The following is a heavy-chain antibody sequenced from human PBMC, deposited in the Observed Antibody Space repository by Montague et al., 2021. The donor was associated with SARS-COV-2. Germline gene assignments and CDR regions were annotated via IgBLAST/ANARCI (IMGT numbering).Heavy chain of an antibody. Sequence: SLRLSCAASGFTFSSYAMHWVRQAPGKGLEWVAVISYDGSNKYYADSVKGRSTISRDNSKNTLYLQMNSLRAEDTAVYYCARAASQLPASWDRAYYYYGMDVWGQGTTVTVSS. J-gene: IGHJ6*02. V-gene: IGHV3-30*04. CDR2: ISYDGSNK. D-gene: IGHD2-2*01. CDR1: GFTFSSYA. CDR3: ARAASQLPASWDRAYYYYGMDV.